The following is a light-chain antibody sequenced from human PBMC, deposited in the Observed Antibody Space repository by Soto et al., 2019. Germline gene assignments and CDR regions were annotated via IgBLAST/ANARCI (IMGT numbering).Light chain of an antibody. CDR2: EVN. CDR1: SSDVGGYNY. Sequence: QSALTQPPSASGSPGQSVTISCTGTSSDVGGYNYIAWYQHHPGKAPTLIFYEVNRRPSGVPDRFSGSKSGNTASLTVSGLQAEDEDDSYCTSYAGSNNRGVFGSGTKLTVL. J-gene: IGLJ1*01. V-gene: IGLV2-8*01. CDR3: TSYAGSNNRGV.